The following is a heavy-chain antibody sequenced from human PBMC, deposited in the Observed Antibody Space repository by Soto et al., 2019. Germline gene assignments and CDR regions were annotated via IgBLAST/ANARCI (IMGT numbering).Heavy chain of an antibody. CDR3: ARGGGRGIKLWRQYFDY. J-gene: IGHJ4*02. CDR2: INHSGST. V-gene: IGHV4-34*01. CDR1: GGSFSGYY. Sequence: SETLSLTCAVYGGSFSGYYWSWIRQPPGKGLEWIGEINHSGSTNYNPSLKSRVTISVDTSKNQFSLKLSSVTAADTAVYYCARGGGRGIKLWRQYFDYWGQGTLVTVSS. D-gene: IGHD5-18*01.